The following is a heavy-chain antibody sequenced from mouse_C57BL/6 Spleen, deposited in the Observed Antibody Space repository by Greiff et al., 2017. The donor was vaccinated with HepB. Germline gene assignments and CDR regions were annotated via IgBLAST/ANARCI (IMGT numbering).Heavy chain of an antibody. J-gene: IGHJ1*03. CDR2: IDPSDSYT. CDR3: ARGYYGSSWYFDV. Sequence: QVQLQQPGAELVKPGASVKLSCKASGYTFTSYWMQGVKQRPGQGLEGIGEIDPSDSYTNYNQKFKGKATLTVDTSSSTAYMQLSSLTSEDSAVYYCARGYYGSSWYFDVWGTGTTVTVSS. V-gene: IGHV1-50*01. D-gene: IGHD1-1*01. CDR1: GYTFTSYW.